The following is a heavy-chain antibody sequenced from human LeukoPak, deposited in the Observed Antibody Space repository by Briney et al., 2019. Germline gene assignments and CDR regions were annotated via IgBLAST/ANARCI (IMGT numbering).Heavy chain of an antibody. J-gene: IGHJ4*02. V-gene: IGHV5-51*01. Sequence: GESLKISCKGSGYSFTSYWIGWVRQMPGKGLEWMGIIYPGDSDTRYSPSFQGQVTISAGKSISTAYLQWSSLKASDTAMYYCARRRGYSSSWTQYYFDYWGQGTLVTVSS. CDR3: ARRRGYSSSWTQYYFDY. CDR1: GYSFTSYW. D-gene: IGHD6-13*01. CDR2: IYPGDSDT.